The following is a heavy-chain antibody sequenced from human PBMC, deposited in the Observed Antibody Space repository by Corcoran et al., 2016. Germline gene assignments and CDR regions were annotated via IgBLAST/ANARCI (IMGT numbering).Heavy chain of an antibody. CDR2: IWYDGSNK. CDR3: ARPTRFRFLKWSPIDGGMDV. CDR1: GFTFSSYG. V-gene: IGHV3-33*01. J-gene: IGHJ6*02. Sequence: QVQLVESGGGVVQPGRSLRLSCAASGFTFSSYGMHWVRQAPGKGPEWVAIIWYDGSNKYYADSVKGRFTISRDNSKNTLYLQMNSLRAEDTAVYYGARPTRFRFLKWSPIDGGMDVWGQGTTVTVSS. D-gene: IGHD3-3*01.